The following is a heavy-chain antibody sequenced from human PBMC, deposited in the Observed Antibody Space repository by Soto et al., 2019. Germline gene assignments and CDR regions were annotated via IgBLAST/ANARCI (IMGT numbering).Heavy chain of an antibody. CDR2: ISESSSST. Sequence: PGGSLRLSCAASGLTFSRHAMAWVRQAPRKGLEWVSSISESSSSTYYADSVKGRFTISKDNSKNMLYLQMNSLRAEDTAVYYCAKKPNGFDSWGQGILVTVSS. CDR3: AKKPNGFDS. CDR1: GLTFSRHA. V-gene: IGHV3-23*01. J-gene: IGHJ5*01.